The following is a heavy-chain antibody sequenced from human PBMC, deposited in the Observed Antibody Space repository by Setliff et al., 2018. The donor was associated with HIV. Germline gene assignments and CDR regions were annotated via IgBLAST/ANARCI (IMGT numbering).Heavy chain of an antibody. D-gene: IGHD3-16*02. CDR3: ARGIKLVGGVIVGSMDV. CDR2: MNPNSGNT. Sequence: ASVKVSCKASGYTFTTYDINWVRQATGQGLGWMGRMNPNSGNTGYAQEIQGRVTMTRNTSISTAYMELSSLRSEDTAVYYCARGIKLVGGVIVGSMDVWGKGTTVTVSS. V-gene: IGHV1-8*02. CDR1: GYTFTTYD. J-gene: IGHJ6*03.